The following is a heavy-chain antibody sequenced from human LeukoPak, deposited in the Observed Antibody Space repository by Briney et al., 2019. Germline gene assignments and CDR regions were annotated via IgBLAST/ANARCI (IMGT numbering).Heavy chain of an antibody. CDR3: ARAGGDYAYYDREGSFDY. J-gene: IGHJ4*02. D-gene: IGHD3-22*01. Sequence: GRSLRLSCAASGFTFSSYAMHWVRQAPGKGLEWVAVISYDGSNKYYADSVKGRFTISRDNSKNTLYLQMNSLRAEDTAVYYCARAGGDYAYYDREGSFDYWGQGALVTVSS. CDR1: GFTFSSYA. CDR2: ISYDGSNK. V-gene: IGHV3-30*01.